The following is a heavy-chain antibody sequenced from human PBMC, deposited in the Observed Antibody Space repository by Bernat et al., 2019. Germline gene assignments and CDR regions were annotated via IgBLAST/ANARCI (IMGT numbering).Heavy chain of an antibody. J-gene: IGHJ4*02. D-gene: IGHD1-1*01. CDR3: AKDHGGKTGAFDY. CDR1: GFTFSSYG. Sequence: QVQLVESGGGVVQPGRSLRLSCAASGFTFSSYGMHWVRQAPGKGLEWVAVISYDGSNKYYADSVKGRFTISRENSKNTLYLQMNSLRAEDTAVYYCAKDHGGKTGAFDYWGQGTLVTVSS. CDR2: ISYDGSNK. V-gene: IGHV3-30*18.